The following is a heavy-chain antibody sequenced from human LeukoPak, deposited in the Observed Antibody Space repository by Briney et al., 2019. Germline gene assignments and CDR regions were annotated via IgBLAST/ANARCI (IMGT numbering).Heavy chain of an antibody. CDR3: ATGFLQWLRILEH. J-gene: IGHJ1*01. CDR1: GYTFKTFG. CDR2: ISTYNGNT. V-gene: IGHV1-18*01. D-gene: IGHD3-3*01. Sequence: GASVKVSCKASGYTFKTFGITWVRQALGQGLEWMGWISTYNGNTNYEQKFQGRVTVTADTSANTAYMEMRSLRSDDTAVYYCATGFLQWLRILEHWGQGTLVTVSS.